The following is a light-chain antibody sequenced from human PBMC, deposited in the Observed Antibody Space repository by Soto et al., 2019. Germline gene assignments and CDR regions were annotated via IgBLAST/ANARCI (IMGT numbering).Light chain of an antibody. CDR1: QSVGSTY. CDR3: QQYGSSYPWT. Sequence: EIGLTQSTGTLSLSPGERATLSCRASQSVGSTYLAWYQQKPGQAPRLLIYGASSRATGSPDRFSGSGSGTDFTLTIRRLEPEDFAVYYCQQYGSSYPWTFGQGTKVDIK. CDR2: GAS. V-gene: IGKV3-20*01. J-gene: IGKJ1*01.